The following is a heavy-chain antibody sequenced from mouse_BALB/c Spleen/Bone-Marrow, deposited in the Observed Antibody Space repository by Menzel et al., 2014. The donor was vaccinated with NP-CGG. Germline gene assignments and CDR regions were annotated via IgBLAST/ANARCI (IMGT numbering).Heavy chain of an antibody. Sequence: EVQGVESGGGLVQPGGSLKLSCAASGFDFSRYWMTWVRQAPGKGLEWIGEINPASSTINYTPSLKDKFIISRDNAKNTLYLQMSKVRSEDTALYYCAKNYYYGYVAYWGQRTLVTVSA. V-gene: IGHV4-1*02. CDR3: AKNYYYGYVAY. J-gene: IGHJ3*01. CDR1: GFDFSRYW. D-gene: IGHD1-2*01. CDR2: INPASSTI.